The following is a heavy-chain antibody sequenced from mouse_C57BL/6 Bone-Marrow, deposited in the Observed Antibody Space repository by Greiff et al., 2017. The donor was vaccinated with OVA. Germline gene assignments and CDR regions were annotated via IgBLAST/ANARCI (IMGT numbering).Heavy chain of an antibody. J-gene: IGHJ1*03. CDR2: ISSGSSTI. Sequence: EVQLVESGGGLVKPGGSLKLSCAASGFTFSDYGMHWVRQAPEKGLEWVAYISSGSSTIYYADPVKGRFTISRDNAKNTLFLQMTSLRSEDTAMYYCARGYWYFDVWGTGTTVTVSS. CDR1: GFTFSDYG. CDR3: ARGYWYFDV. V-gene: IGHV5-17*01.